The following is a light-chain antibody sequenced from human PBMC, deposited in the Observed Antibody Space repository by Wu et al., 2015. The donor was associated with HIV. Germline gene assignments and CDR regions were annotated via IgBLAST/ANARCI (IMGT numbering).Light chain of an antibody. CDR2: GAS. J-gene: IGKJ1*01. V-gene: IGKV3-15*01. CDR1: QSVSTN. CDR3: QQYDTSPPWT. Sequence: EIVMTQSPATLSVSPGERATLSCRASQSVSTNLAWYQQKPGQAPKLLIYGASTRASVIPDRFSGSGSGTDFTLTISRLEPEDFAVYYCQQYDTSPPWTFGQGTKVEIK.